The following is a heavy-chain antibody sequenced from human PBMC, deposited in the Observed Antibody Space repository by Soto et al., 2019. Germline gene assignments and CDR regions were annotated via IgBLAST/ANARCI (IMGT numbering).Heavy chain of an antibody. CDR2: IKSKTDGGTA. CDR3: TPGGVQAAAKGYYYCAMDV. Sequence: EVQLVESGGGLVKPGVSLRLSCAASGFTLTNAWMNWVRQATGKGLEWVGRIKSKTDGGTADYAAHVKGRFTISRDDSRTTLYLQMNSLKAEDTAVYYCTPGGVQAAAKGYYYCAMDVWGQGTTVTVSS. V-gene: IGHV3-15*07. D-gene: IGHD2-15*01. CDR1: GFTLTNAW. J-gene: IGHJ6*02.